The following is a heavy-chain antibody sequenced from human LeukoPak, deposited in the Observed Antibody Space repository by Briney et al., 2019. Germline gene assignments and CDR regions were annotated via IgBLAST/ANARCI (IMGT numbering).Heavy chain of an antibody. CDR2: ISSIGTT. Sequence: SETLSLTCAVSADSFSSHYWTWIRQPPGKGREGVVYISSIGTTNYPPSLNSRVTISIDTSKNQFSLQLSSVTAADTAVYYCARDLVTVTKGFDIWGQGTMVSVSS. D-gene: IGHD4-17*01. CDR3: ARDLVTVTKGFDI. V-gene: IGHV4-59*11. J-gene: IGHJ3*02. CDR1: ADSFSSHY.